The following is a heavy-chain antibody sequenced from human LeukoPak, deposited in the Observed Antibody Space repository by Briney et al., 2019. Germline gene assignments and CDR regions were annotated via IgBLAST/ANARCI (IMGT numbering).Heavy chain of an antibody. CDR2: ISDIGSI. CDR3: AGHHPRNTVDF. CDR1: GGSITNYY. J-gene: IGHJ4*02. Sequence: PSQTLSLTCIVSGGSITNYYWSWIRQPAGQRLEWIAYISDIGSINYNPSLKSRVTISLDTSKNQFSLKLSSVTAADTAVYYCAGHHPRNTVDFWGQGTLVTVSS. D-gene: IGHD2-8*02. V-gene: IGHV4-59*08.